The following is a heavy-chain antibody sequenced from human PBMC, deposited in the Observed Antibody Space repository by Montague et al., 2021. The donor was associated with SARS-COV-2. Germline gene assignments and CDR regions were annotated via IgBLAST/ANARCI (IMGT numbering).Heavy chain of an antibody. CDR2: IDRDGYEV. Sequence: SLRLSCAASRFSFSSYRMTWIRQAPGKGPEWVATIDRDGYEVYYVDSVKGRFTISRDSARNSLYLQLTSLRGEDTAVYYCARGGRGTSYYWEYWGQGTLVTVSS. CDR3: ARGGRGTSYYWEY. D-gene: IGHD2-2*01. CDR1: RFSFSSYR. J-gene: IGHJ4*02. V-gene: IGHV3-7*01.